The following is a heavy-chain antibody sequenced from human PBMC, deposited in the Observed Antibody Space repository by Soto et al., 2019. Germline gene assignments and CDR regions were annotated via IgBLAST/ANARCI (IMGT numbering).Heavy chain of an antibody. CDR1: VGSISSGDYY. CDR2: IYYSGST. V-gene: IGHV4-30-4*01. D-gene: IGHD5-18*01. CDR3: ASNSYGYTLYDY. Sequence: QVQLQESGPGLVKPSQTLSLTCTVSVGSISSGDYYGSWIRQPPGKGLEWIGYIYYSGSTYYNPSLKSRVTISVDTSKNQFSLKMSSVTAADTAVYYCASNSYGYTLYDYWGQGTLVTVSS. J-gene: IGHJ4*02.